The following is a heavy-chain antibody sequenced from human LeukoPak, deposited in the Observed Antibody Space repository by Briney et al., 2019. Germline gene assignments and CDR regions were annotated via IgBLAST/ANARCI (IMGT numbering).Heavy chain of an antibody. Sequence: GGSLRLSCAASGFTFSSYAMHWVRQAPGKGLEWVAVIWADGSNKYYADSVRGRFAISRDSSKNTLYLQMNSLRVEDTAMYYCATDKGSAAFDIWGQGTMVTVSS. D-gene: IGHD3-10*01. CDR3: ATDKGSAAFDI. V-gene: IGHV3-33*08. J-gene: IGHJ3*02. CDR2: IWADGSNK. CDR1: GFTFSSYA.